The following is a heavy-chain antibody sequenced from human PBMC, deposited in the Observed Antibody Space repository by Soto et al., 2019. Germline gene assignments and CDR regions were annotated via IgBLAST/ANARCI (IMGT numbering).Heavy chain of an antibody. J-gene: IGHJ5*02. D-gene: IGHD3-10*01. CDR2: VYHSWST. CDR1: GGSISSDY. V-gene: IGHV4-59*01. Sequence: SETLSLTCTVSGGSISSDYWNWIRQPPGKGLEWIGYVYHSWSTKYNPSLKSRVTISVDTSKNQLSLKLSSVTAADTAVYYCARFGTSPNGNWFDPWGQGTLVTVSS. CDR3: ARFGTSPNGNWFDP.